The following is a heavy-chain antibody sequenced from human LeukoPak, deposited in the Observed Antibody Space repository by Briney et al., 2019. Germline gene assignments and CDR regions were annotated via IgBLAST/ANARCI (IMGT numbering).Heavy chain of an antibody. J-gene: IGHJ4*02. D-gene: IGHD2-2*01. V-gene: IGHV4-59*11. CDR2: IYYSGST. CDR1: GGSISSHY. CDR3: ARPPAPHFDY. Sequence: SETLSLTCTVSGGSISSHYWSWIRQPPGKGLEWIGYIYYSGSTNYNPSLKSRVTISVDTSKNQFSLKLSSVTAADTAVYYCARPPAPHFDYWGKGPWVTVP.